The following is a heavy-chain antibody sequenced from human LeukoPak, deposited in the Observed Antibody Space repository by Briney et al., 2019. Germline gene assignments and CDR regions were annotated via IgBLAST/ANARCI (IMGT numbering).Heavy chain of an antibody. CDR2: IKQDGSEK. D-gene: IGHD5-18*01. CDR1: GFTFSSYW. J-gene: IGHJ6*03. CDR3: AREACLEIQLWTRGGLYYYYMDV. Sequence: PGGSLRLSCAASGFTFSSYWMSWVRQAPGKGLEWVANIKQDGSEKYYVDSVKGRFTISRDNAKNSLYLQMNSLRAEDTAVYYCAREACLEIQLWTRGGLYYYYMDVWGKGTTVTVSS. V-gene: IGHV3-7*01.